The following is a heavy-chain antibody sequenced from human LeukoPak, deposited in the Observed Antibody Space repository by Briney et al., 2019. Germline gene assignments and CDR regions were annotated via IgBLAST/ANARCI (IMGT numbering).Heavy chain of an antibody. V-gene: IGHV4-39*07. CDR2: IYYTGTT. J-gene: IGHJ5*02. CDR1: GGSISSSSYY. Sequence: PSETLSLTCTVSGGSISSSSYYWGWIRQPPGKGLEWIGSIYYTGTTYYNPPLASRVTISLDTSRNQFSLKLTSVTAADTAVYYCTRHIPVSMVDPWGQGTLVTVSS. CDR3: TRHIPVSMVDP. D-gene: IGHD2-21*01.